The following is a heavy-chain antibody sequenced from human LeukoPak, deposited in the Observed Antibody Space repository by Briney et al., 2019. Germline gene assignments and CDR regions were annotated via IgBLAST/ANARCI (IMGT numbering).Heavy chain of an antibody. Sequence: PSETLSLTCTVSGYSISSGYHWGWIRQPPGKGLEWIGSIYHSGSTYYNPSLKSRVTISVDTSKNQFSLKLWSVTAADTAVYYCARDGRLLRYFDWLLPGHVIRAFDYWGQGTLVTVSS. CDR2: IYHSGST. V-gene: IGHV4-38-2*02. CDR3: ARDGRLLRYFDWLLPGHVIRAFDY. J-gene: IGHJ4*02. CDR1: GYSISSGYH. D-gene: IGHD3-9*01.